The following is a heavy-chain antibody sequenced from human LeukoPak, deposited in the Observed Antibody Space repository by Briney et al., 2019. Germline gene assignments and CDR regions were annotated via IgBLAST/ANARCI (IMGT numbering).Heavy chain of an antibody. J-gene: IGHJ3*02. CDR3: ARDSSWAFDI. Sequence: AGGSLRLSCVASGFTFSSYAMHWVRQAPGKGLEWVALISYDGSNKYYADSVKGRFTISRDNAKSSLYLQMTSLRDKDTAVYYCARDSSWAFDIWGQGTMVTVSS. CDR2: ISYDGSNK. V-gene: IGHV3-30-3*01. D-gene: IGHD2-2*01. CDR1: GFTFSSYA.